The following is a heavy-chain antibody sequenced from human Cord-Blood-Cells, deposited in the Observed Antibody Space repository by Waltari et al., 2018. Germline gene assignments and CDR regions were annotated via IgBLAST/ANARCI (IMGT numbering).Heavy chain of an antibody. D-gene: IGHD3-9*01. CDR1: GFTFSSYW. J-gene: IGHJ3*02. Sequence: EVQLVESGGGLVQPGGSLRLSCAASGFTFSSYWMSWVRQAPGKGREWGANIKEDGSEKYYVDAVKGQFTISRDNAKNALYLQMNSLRAEDTAVYYCARGLGYAFDIWGQGTMVTVSS. CDR2: IKEDGSEK. CDR3: ARGLGYAFDI. V-gene: IGHV3-7*01.